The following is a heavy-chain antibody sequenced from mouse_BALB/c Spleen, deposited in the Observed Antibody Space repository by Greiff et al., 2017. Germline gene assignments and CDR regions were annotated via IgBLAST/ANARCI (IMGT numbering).Heavy chain of an antibody. CDR3: ARHDYASWFAY. CDR1: GFTFSSYA. Sequence: EVQRVESGGGLVQPGGSLKLSCAASGFTFSSYAMSWVRQTPEKRLEWVATISSGGSYTYYPDSVKGRFTISRDNAKNTLYLQMSSLRSEDTAMYYGARHDYASWFAYWGQGTLVTVSA. J-gene: IGHJ3*01. V-gene: IGHV5-9-3*01. D-gene: IGHD1-1*02. CDR2: ISSGGSYT.